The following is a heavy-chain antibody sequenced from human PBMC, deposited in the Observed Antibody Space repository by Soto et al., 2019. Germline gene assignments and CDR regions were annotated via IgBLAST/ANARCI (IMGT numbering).Heavy chain of an antibody. J-gene: IGHJ3*02. CDR2: IYWNDDK. CDR3: AHLPILHEGHDAFDI. CDR1: GFSFSPSGVG. V-gene: IGHV2-5*01. Sequence: SGPTLVNPTQTLTLTCTFSGFSFSPSGVGVGWIRQPPGKALEWLALIYWNDDKRYSPSLKSRLTITKDTSKNRVVLTMTNMDPVDTATYYCAHLPILHEGHDAFDIWGQGTMVTVSS. D-gene: IGHD3-9*01.